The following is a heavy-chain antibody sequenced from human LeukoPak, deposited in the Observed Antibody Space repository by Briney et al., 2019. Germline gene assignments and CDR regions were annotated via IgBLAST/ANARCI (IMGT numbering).Heavy chain of an antibody. CDR1: GGSISSYY. J-gene: IGHJ4*02. Sequence: SETLSLTCTVSGGSISSYYWSWIRQPAGKGLEWIGRIYTSGSTNYNPSLKSRVTMSVDTSKNQFSLKLSSVTAADTAVYYCARGDPGYSSGWYGGYFDYWGQGTLVTVSS. CDR2: IYTSGST. V-gene: IGHV4-4*07. D-gene: IGHD6-19*01. CDR3: ARGDPGYSSGWYGGYFDY.